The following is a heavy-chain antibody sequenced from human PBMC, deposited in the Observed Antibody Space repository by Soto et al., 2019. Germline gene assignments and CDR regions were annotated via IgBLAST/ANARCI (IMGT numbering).Heavy chain of an antibody. Sequence: QVQLQQWGAGLLKPSETLSLTCAVYGGSFSGYYWNWIRQTPGKGLEWIGEINHSGSTNYNPSLRGRVTISVDTSKNQFSLKLSSVTAADTAVYYCARGWGRIFDYWGQGTLVTVSS. CDR2: INHSGST. CDR3: ARGWGRIFDY. D-gene: IGHD7-27*01. V-gene: IGHV4-34*01. CDR1: GGSFSGYY. J-gene: IGHJ4*02.